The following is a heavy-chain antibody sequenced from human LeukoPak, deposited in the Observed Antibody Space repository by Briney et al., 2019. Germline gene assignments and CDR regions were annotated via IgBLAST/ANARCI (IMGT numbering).Heavy chain of an antibody. J-gene: IGHJ4*02. CDR3: AKVGYYDSSGQGVDY. D-gene: IGHD3-22*01. V-gene: IGHV3-23*01. CDR2: ISGSGGST. Sequence: GGSLRLSCAASGFTFSSYAMSWVRQAPGKGLEWVSAISGSGGSTYYADSVKGRFTISRDNSKNTLYLQMNSLRAEDTAVYYCAKVGYYDSSGQGVDYWGQGTLVTVSS. CDR1: GFTFSSYA.